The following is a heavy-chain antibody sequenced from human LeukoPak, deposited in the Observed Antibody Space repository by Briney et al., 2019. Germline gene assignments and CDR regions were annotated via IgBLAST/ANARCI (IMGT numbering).Heavy chain of an antibody. Sequence: PGGSLRLSCAASGFTVSSNYMSWVRQAPGKGLEWVSVIYSGSSTYYADSVKGRFTISRDNSKNTLYLQMNSLRAGDTAVYYCARDLYSSGWYTSLAWGQGTLVTVSS. V-gene: IGHV3-53*01. J-gene: IGHJ5*02. CDR2: IYSGSST. CDR3: ARDLYSSGWYTSLA. CDR1: GFTVSSNY. D-gene: IGHD6-19*01.